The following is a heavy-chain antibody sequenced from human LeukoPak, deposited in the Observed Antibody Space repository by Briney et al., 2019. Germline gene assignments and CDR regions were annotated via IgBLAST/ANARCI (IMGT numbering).Heavy chain of an antibody. CDR1: GGSISSYY. D-gene: IGHD5-18*01. Sequence: SETLSLTCTVSGGSISSYYWSWIRQPPGKGLEWIGYIYYSGSTNYNPSLKSRVTISVDTSKNQFSLKLSSVTAADTAVYYCAWHVDTAMVNFDYWGQGTLVTVSA. J-gene: IGHJ4*02. V-gene: IGHV4-59*01. CDR2: IYYSGST. CDR3: AWHVDTAMVNFDY.